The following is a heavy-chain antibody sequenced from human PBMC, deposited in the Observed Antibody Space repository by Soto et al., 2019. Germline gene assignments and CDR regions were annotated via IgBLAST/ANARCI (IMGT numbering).Heavy chain of an antibody. D-gene: IGHD4-17*01. CDR3: VRGSGDSPDY. CDR1: GFNFRAYS. J-gene: IGHJ4*02. V-gene: IGHV3-48*01. Sequence: EVQLVESGGGLVQPGESLRLSCVVSGFNFRAYSMNCVRQAPGKGLEWISYISSTSTTLYYAASVKGRFTISRDTDQTSLFLQMNSLSAENTVVYYCVRGSGDSPDYWGQGTQVTVSS. CDR2: ISSTSTTL.